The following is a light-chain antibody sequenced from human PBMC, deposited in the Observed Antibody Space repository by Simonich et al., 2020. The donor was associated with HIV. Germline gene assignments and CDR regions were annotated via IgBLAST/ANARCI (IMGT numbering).Light chain of an antibody. CDR2: WAS. V-gene: IGKV4-1*01. CDR1: QSVLYSSNNKNY. CDR3: QQYYSTPLT. Sequence: DIVMTQSPDSLAVSLGERATINCKSNQSVLYSSNNKNYLAWYQQKPRPPPKLLIYWASTRESVVPDRFSGSGSGTDFTLTISSLQAEDVAVYYCQQYYSTPLTFGGGTKVEIK. J-gene: IGKJ4*01.